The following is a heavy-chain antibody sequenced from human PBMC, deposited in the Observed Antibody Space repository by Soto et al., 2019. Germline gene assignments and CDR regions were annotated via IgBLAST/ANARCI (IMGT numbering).Heavy chain of an antibody. J-gene: IGHJ4*02. CDR3: ARATSCFDY. V-gene: IGHV3-23*01. CDR1: GFSFSTYG. CDR2: ISAGGHNT. Sequence: VGSLRLSCAASGFSFSTYGMSWVRQAPGKGLEWVSGISAGGHNTYYADSVKGRVTISRDNSKNTLSLQMNSLRADDTAVYYCARATSCFDYWGQGNLVTVSS.